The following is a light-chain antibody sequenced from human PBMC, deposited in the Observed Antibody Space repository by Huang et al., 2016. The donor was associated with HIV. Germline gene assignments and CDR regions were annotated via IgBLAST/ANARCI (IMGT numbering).Light chain of an antibody. CDR1: QSVGNY. CDR3: QQRSSGVT. J-gene: IGKJ4*01. Sequence: IVLTQSPATLSWYPGERVTLSCRASQSVGNYIAWYQQHPGQPPKLPIYDTSNRATGTPGRFSGSGSGTDFTLTISSLQSEDFAVYYCQQRSSGVTFGGGTKVQVK. V-gene: IGKV3-11*01. CDR2: DTS.